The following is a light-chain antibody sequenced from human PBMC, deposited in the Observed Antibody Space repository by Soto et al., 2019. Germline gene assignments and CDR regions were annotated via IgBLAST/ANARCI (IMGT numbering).Light chain of an antibody. V-gene: IGLV2-8*01. Sequence: QSALTQPPSASGSPGQSVTISCTGTSSDVGGYKYVSWYQQHPGKAPKLMIFEVNKRPSGVPDRFSGSKSGNTASLTVSGGLAEDEADYYCSSYASINNLEVFGTGTKLTVL. CDR2: EVN. J-gene: IGLJ1*01. CDR1: SSDVGGYKY. CDR3: SSYASINNLEV.